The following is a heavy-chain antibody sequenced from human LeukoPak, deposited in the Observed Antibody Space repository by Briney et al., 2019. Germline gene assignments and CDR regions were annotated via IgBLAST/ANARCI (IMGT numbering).Heavy chain of an antibody. J-gene: IGHJ4*02. V-gene: IGHV4-4*02. CDR3: ARPGNYNYGGSDRYFFNY. CDR1: GGSISSSNW. Sequence: SGTLSLTCAVSGGSISSSNWWSWLRQSPGKGLEWIGEIYHSGSTNYNPSLKSRVTLSVDTSMDQFSLKLRSVSAADAAVYYCARPGNYNYGGSDRYFFNYWGQGTRVTVSS. CDR2: IYHSGST. D-gene: IGHD5-24*01.